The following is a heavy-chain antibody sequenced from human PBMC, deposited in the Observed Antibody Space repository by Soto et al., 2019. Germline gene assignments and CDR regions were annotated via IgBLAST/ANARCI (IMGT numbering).Heavy chain of an antibody. CDR1: GYTFTSYG. CDR3: ARDHSYEDSYWWLDP. V-gene: IGHV1-18*01. CDR2: ISANGGKT. J-gene: IGHJ5*02. Sequence: ASVKVSCKASGYTFTSYGISWVRQAPGQGLEWMGLISANGGKTVYAQKLQGRVILTTDTSTSTVYMELRMLRSDDTAVYYCARDHSYEDSYWWLDPWGQGTLVTVSS. D-gene: IGHD2-15*01.